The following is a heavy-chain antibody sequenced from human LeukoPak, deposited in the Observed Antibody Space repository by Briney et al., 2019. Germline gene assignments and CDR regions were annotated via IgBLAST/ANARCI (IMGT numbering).Heavy chain of an antibody. CDR1: GFTFNSYA. J-gene: IGHJ4*02. CDR2: ISDSGTNA. D-gene: IGHD6-13*01. CDR3: AKAFRVLDSGSWYLSFDY. V-gene: IGHV3-23*01. Sequence: GGSLRLSCAASGFTFNSYAMSWVRQAPGKGLEWVSTISDSGTNAYYADSVKGRFTISRDNSKNTLYVQMNSLRAEDTAVYYCAKAFRVLDSGSWYLSFDYWGLGTLVTVSS.